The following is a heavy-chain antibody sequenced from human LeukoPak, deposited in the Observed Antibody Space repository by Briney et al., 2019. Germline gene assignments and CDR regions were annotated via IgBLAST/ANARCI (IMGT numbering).Heavy chain of an antibody. V-gene: IGHV3-23*01. Sequence: GGSLRLSCAASGFTFSSYAMSWVRQAPGKGLEWVSAISGSGGSTYYADSVKGRFTISRDNSKNTLYLQMNSLRAEDTAVYYCARDSRSSSWYGNFYYYYYMDVWGKGTTVTISS. D-gene: IGHD6-13*01. J-gene: IGHJ6*03. CDR2: ISGSGGST. CDR1: GFTFSSYA. CDR3: ARDSRSSSWYGNFYYYYYMDV.